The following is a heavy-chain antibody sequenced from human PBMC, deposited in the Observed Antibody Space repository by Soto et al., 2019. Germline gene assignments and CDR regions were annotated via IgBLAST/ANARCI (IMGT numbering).Heavy chain of an antibody. D-gene: IGHD5-12*01. Sequence: QVQLVESGGGVVKPGGSLRLSCAASGFTFSDYYMSWIRQAPGKGLEWVSYISSSGSTIYYADSVKGRFTISRDNAKNSLYLQMNSLRDEDTAVYYGARVYTYSGYDSAYYFDYLGQGTLVTVSS. V-gene: IGHV3-11*01. CDR3: ARVYTYSGYDSAYYFDY. CDR2: ISSSGSTI. CDR1: GFTFSDYY. J-gene: IGHJ4*02.